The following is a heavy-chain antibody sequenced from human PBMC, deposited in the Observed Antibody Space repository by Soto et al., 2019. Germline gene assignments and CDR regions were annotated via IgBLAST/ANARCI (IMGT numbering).Heavy chain of an antibody. V-gene: IGHV4-59*01. CDR2: IYYSGST. D-gene: IGHD2-8*01. CDR1: GGSISSYY. Sequence: SETLSLTCTVSGGSISSYYWSWIRQPAGKGLEWIGYIYYSGSTNYNPSLKSRVTISVDTSKNQFSLKLSSVTAADTAVYYCARELRTSGWFDPWGQGTLVTVSS. J-gene: IGHJ5*02. CDR3: ARELRTSGWFDP.